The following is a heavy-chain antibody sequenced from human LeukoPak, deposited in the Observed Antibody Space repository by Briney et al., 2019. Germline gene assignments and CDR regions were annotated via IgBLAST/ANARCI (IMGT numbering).Heavy chain of an antibody. CDR3: ARDYLVRGVIGVYGY. J-gene: IGHJ4*02. Sequence: GASVKVSCKASGYTFTGYYMHWVRQAPGQGLEWMGWINPNSGGTNYAQKFQGRVTMTRDTSISTAYMELSRLRSDDTAVYYCARDYLVRGVIGVYGYWGQGTLVTVSS. CDR2: INPNSGGT. V-gene: IGHV1-2*02. CDR1: GYTFTGYY. D-gene: IGHD3-10*01.